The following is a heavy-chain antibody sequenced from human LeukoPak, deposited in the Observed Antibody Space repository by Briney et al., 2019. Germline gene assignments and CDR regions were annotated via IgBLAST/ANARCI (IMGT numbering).Heavy chain of an antibody. D-gene: IGHD3-22*01. CDR3: ARTYYDSSGYYFSTRMLAFDY. CDR2: INHSGST. J-gene: IGHJ4*02. CDR1: GGSFSGYY. V-gene: IGHV4-34*01. Sequence: SETLSLTCAVYGGSFSGYYWSWIRQPPGKGLEWIGEINHSGSTNYNPSLKSRATISVDTSKNQFSLKLSSVTAADTAVYYCARTYYDSSGYYFSTRMLAFDYWGQGTLVTVSS.